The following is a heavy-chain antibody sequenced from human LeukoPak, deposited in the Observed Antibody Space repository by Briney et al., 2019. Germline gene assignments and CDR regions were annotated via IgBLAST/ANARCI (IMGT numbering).Heavy chain of an antibody. Sequence: GGSLRLSCSASGFTFGRYSMNWVRQAPGKGLEWVSSITSGSKYMFYADAVKGRFTISRDNAKNSLYLQMDSLRAEDTAVYYCATDTSGSYLDYWGQGILVTVSS. J-gene: IGHJ4*02. V-gene: IGHV3-21*01. CDR1: GFTFGRYS. D-gene: IGHD1-26*01. CDR2: ITSGSKYM. CDR3: ATDTSGSYLDY.